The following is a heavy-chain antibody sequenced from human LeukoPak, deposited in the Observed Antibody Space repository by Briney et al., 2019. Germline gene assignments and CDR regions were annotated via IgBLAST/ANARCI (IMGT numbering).Heavy chain of an antibody. V-gene: IGHV4-59*01. CDR1: GFTFSSYW. CDR2: IYYTGRT. CDR3: TRVSIHGDSDY. J-gene: IGHJ4*02. Sequence: GSLRLSCAASGFTFSSYWMSWVRQAPGKGLEWIGYIYYTGRTKYNPSLQSRVTISVDTSKNQFSLNLSSVTSADTAVYFCTRVSIHGDSDYWGQGTLVTVSS.